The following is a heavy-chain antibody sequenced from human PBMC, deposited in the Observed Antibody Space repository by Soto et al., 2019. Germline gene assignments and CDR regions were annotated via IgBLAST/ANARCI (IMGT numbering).Heavy chain of an antibody. CDR1: GYTFTSYG. CDR2: ISAYNGNT. CDR3: ARESGGATATLDYYYFYMDV. D-gene: IGHD5-12*01. V-gene: IGHV1-18*01. Sequence: ASVKVSFKASGYTFTSYGISWVRQAPGQGLEWMGWISAYNGNTNYAQKLQGRVTMTTDTSMKTAYMELRRLTSDDTAVYYCARESGGATATLDYYYFYMDVWGKGTTVSVSS. J-gene: IGHJ6*03.